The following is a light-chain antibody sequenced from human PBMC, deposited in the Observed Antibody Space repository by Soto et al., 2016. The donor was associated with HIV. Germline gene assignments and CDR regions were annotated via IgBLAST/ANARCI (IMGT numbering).Light chain of an antibody. CDR3: QVWDNYDEYV. V-gene: IGLV3-21*03. CDR2: DDS. J-gene: IGLJ1*01. Sequence: SYVLTQAPSVSVAPGKTATITCGGDKIGSRSVHWHQQKPGQAPVLVVYDDSVRPSGIPERFSGSNSGNTATLTISGVEAGDEADYYCQVWDNYDEYVFGSGTTVIVL. CDR1: KIGSRS.